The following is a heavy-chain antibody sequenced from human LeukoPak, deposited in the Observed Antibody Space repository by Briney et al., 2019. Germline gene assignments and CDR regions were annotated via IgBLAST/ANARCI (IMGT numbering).Heavy chain of an antibody. J-gene: IGHJ4*02. V-gene: IGHV3-21*05. CDR1: GFTFSSYT. D-gene: IGHD4-23*01. CDR2: ISSSSSYI. Sequence: PGGSLRLSCAASGFTFSSYTMNWVRQAPGKGLEWVSYISSSSSYIYYADSVKGRFTISRDNAKNSLYLQMNSLRAEDTAVYYCARVRISTVGDYWGQGTLVTVSS. CDR3: ARVRISTVGDY.